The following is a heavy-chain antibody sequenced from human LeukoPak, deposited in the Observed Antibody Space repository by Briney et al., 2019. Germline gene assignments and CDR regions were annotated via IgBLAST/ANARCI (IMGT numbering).Heavy chain of an antibody. CDR3: ARVHYGDAFDI. CDR1: GYAISSGYF. V-gene: IGHV4-38-2*02. J-gene: IGHJ3*02. CDR2: IYHSGST. D-gene: IGHD4-17*01. Sequence: PSETLSLTCSVSGYAISSGYFWGWIRPPPGKGLEWIGTIYHSGSTYYNPSLKSRVTISVDTSENQFSLKLSSVTAADTAVYYCARVHYGDAFDIWGQGTMVTVSS.